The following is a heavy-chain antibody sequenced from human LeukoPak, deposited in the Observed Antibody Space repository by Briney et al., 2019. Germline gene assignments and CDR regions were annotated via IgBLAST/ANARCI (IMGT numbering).Heavy chain of an antibody. J-gene: IGHJ4*02. CDR2: ISATGDST. V-gene: IGHV3-23*01. D-gene: IGHD3-3*01. Sequence: AGGSLRLSCAASKFTFSRFAMTWVRQAPGKGLEWVSGISATGDSTYYADSVKGRFTISRDNSKNTLYLQMNSLRAVDTAVYYCANGNGQRFMEWLHEVQSDNWGQGTLVTVSS. CDR1: KFTFSRFA. CDR3: ANGNGQRFMEWLHEVQSDN.